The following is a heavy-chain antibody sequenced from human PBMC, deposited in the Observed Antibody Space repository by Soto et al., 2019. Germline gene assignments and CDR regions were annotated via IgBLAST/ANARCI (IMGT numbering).Heavy chain of an antibody. Sequence: SETLSLTCAVSGGSISSYYWSWIRQPPGKGLEWIGYIYYSGSTNYNPSLKSRVTISVDTSKNQFSLKLSSVTAADTAVYYCARRYGALFDYWGQGTLVTVSS. V-gene: IGHV4-59*08. J-gene: IGHJ4*02. D-gene: IGHD4-17*01. CDR2: IYYSGST. CDR3: ARRYGALFDY. CDR1: GGSISSYY.